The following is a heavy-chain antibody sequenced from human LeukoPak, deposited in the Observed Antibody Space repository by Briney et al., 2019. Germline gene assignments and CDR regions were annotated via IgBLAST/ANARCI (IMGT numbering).Heavy chain of an antibody. J-gene: IGHJ4*02. CDR1: GFTFSSYA. Sequence: GGSLRLSCAASGFTFSSYAMHWVRQAPGKGLEWVAVISYDGSNKYYVDSVKGRFTISRDNSKNTLYLQMNSLRAEDTAVYYCAKGIAAAGRRGYFDYWGQGTLVTVSS. V-gene: IGHV3-30*04. CDR2: ISYDGSNK. CDR3: AKGIAAAGRRGYFDY. D-gene: IGHD6-13*01.